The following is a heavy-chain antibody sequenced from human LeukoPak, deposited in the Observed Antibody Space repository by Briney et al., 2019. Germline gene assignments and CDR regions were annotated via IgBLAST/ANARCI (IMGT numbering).Heavy chain of an antibody. CDR2: ISGSGGST. CDR3: VKMEGGRDY. V-gene: IGHV3-23*01. D-gene: IGHD1-1*01. CDR1: GITFSSYA. Sequence: GGSLRLSCAVSGITFSSYAMSWVRQAPGKGLEWVSAISGSGGSTYYADPVKGRFTISRDNSKNTLYLQMNNLRAEDTAVYYCVKMEGGRDYWGQGALVTVSS. J-gene: IGHJ4*02.